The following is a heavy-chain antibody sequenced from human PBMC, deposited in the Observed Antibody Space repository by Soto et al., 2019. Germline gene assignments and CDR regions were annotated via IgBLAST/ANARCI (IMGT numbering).Heavy chain of an antibody. V-gene: IGHV4-4*02. CDR2: IYYSGST. CDR1: GGSISSSNW. CDR3: AREDSFSGYDLSLMGWFDP. J-gene: IGHJ5*02. D-gene: IGHD5-12*01. Sequence: ASETLSLTCAVSGGSISSSNWWSWVRQPPVKGLEWIGEIYYSGSTNYNPSLKSRVTISVDTSKNQFSLKLSSVTAADTAVYYCAREDSFSGYDLSLMGWFDPWGQGTLVTVSS.